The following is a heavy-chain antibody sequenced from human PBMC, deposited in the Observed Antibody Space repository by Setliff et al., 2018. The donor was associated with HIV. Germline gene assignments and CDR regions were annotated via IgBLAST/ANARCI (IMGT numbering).Heavy chain of an antibody. V-gene: IGHV3-15*01. CDR3: TTKGRDVSTLEAPG. J-gene: IGHJ4*02. CDR2: VKSEGDGGAT. D-gene: IGHD2-15*01. Sequence: PGGSLRLSCAASGFTCSHAWMSWIRQVPGKGLEWVGHVKSEGDGGATNYAAPVMGRFIISRDDSKSTVYLQMNSLKIEDTALYYCTTKGRDVSTLEAPGGGQGTLGTVSS. CDR1: GFTCSHAW.